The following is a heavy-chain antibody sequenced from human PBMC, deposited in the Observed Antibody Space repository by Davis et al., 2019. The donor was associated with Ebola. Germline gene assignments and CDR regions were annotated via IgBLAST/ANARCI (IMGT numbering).Heavy chain of an antibody. Sequence: GGSLRLSCVGSKFTFSTYAMHWVRQAPGKGLEWVAGISNDGSSQKYADSVKGRFTISRDNSKNTLYLQMNSLRAEDTAVYYCATTTNPDYWGQGTLVTVSS. V-gene: IGHV3-30*03. J-gene: IGHJ4*02. CDR1: KFTFSTYA. CDR2: ISNDGSSQ. D-gene: IGHD1-26*01. CDR3: ATTTNPDY.